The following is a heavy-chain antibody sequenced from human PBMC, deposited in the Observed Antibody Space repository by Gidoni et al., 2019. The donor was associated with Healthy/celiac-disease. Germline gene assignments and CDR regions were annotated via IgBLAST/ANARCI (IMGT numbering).Heavy chain of an antibody. Sequence: EVQLVESGGGLVKPGGSLRLSCAASGFTFSSYSMNWVRQAPGKGLEWVSSMSSSSSYIYYADSVKGRFTISRDNAKNSLYLQMNSLRAEDTAVYYCARDVAREDYDILTGCFDYWGQGTLVTVSS. V-gene: IGHV3-21*01. D-gene: IGHD3-9*01. CDR3: ARDVAREDYDILTGCFDY. CDR1: GFTFSSYS. CDR2: MSSSSSYI. J-gene: IGHJ4*02.